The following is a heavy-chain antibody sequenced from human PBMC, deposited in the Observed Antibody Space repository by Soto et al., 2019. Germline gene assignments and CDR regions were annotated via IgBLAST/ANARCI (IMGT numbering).Heavy chain of an antibody. CDR3: ARYTSAYYDILTGLSDAFDI. J-gene: IGHJ3*02. CDR1: GYTFTSYG. D-gene: IGHD3-9*01. Sequence: GASVKVSCKASGYTFTSYGISWVRQAPGQGLEWMGWISAYNGNTNYAQKLQGRVTMTTDTSTSTAYMELRSLRSDDTAVYYCARYTSAYYDILTGLSDAFDIWGQGTMVTVSS. V-gene: IGHV1-18*01. CDR2: ISAYNGNT.